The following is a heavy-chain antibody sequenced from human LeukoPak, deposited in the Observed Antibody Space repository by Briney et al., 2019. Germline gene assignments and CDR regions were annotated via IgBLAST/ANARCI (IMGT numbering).Heavy chain of an antibody. Sequence: SVKVSCKASGGTFSSYTISWVRQAPGQRLEWMGRIIPILGIANYAQKFQGRVTITADKSTSTAYMELSSLRSEDTAVYYCARRGAAAGNWFDPWGQGTLVTVSS. CDR1: GGTFSSYT. V-gene: IGHV1-69*02. CDR2: IIPILGIA. J-gene: IGHJ5*02. D-gene: IGHD6-13*01. CDR3: ARRGAAAGNWFDP.